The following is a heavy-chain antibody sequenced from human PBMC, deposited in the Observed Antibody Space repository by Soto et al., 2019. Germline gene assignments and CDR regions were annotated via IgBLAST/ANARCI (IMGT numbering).Heavy chain of an antibody. D-gene: IGHD3-22*01. CDR2: IYSGGST. V-gene: IGHV3-66*01. CDR3: ARGLHYYDSSGYSVFDP. Sequence: PGGSLRLSCAASGFTVSSNYMSWVRQAPGKGLEWVSVIYSGGSTYYADSVKGRFTISRDNSKSTLYLQMNSLRAEDTAVYYCARGLHYYDSSGYSVFDPWGQGTLVTVSS. J-gene: IGHJ5*02. CDR1: GFTVSSNY.